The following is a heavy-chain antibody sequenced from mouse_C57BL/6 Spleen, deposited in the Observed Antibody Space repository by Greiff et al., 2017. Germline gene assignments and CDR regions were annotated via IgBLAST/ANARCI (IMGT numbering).Heavy chain of an antibody. V-gene: IGHV1-4*01. Sequence: QVQLQQSGAELARPGASVKMSCKASGYTFTSYTMHWVKQRPGQGLEWIGYINPSSGYTKYNQKFKDKATLTADKSSSTAYMQLSSLTSEDSAVYYCATTVVATEYFDVWGTGTTVTVSS. D-gene: IGHD1-1*01. CDR2: INPSSGYT. CDR3: ATTVVATEYFDV. CDR1: GYTFTSYT. J-gene: IGHJ1*03.